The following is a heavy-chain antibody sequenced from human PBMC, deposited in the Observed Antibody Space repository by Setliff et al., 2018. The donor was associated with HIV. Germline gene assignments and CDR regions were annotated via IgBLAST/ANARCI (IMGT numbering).Heavy chain of an antibody. CDR1: GFTFSSYW. CDR3: AKDLHVAAADY. Sequence: GGSLRLSCAASGFTFSSYWMHWVRRVPGEGLVWVSRINTDGSGISYAGSVKGRFTISRDNAKSTMYLQMNSLRVEDTAVYYCAKDLHVAAADYWGQGTLVTVSS. D-gene: IGHD6-13*01. V-gene: IGHV3-74*01. CDR2: INTDGSGI. J-gene: IGHJ4*02.